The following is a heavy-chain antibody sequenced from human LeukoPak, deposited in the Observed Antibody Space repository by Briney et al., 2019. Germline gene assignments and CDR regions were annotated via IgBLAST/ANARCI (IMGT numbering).Heavy chain of an antibody. J-gene: IGHJ4*02. CDR2: INPSGGST. Sequence: ASVKVSCKASGYTFTSYYMHWVRQAPGQGLEWMGIINPSGGSTSYAQKFQGRVTMTRDTSTSTVYMELSSLRSEDTAVYHCARGTIPTYYDYVWGSYRGNLFDYWGQGTLVTVSS. D-gene: IGHD3-16*02. V-gene: IGHV1-46*01. CDR1: GYTFTSYY. CDR3: ARGTIPTYYDYVWGSYRGNLFDY.